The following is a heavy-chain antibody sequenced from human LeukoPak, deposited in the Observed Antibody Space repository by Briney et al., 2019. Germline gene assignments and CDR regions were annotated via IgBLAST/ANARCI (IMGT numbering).Heavy chain of an antibody. CDR2: IYSGGST. D-gene: IGHD3-10*01. V-gene: IGHV3-53*01. CDR3: AREERGVVRGVIIRYSDY. CDR1: GFTVSSNY. J-gene: IGHJ4*02. Sequence: GGSLRLSCAASGFTVSSNYMNWVRQAPGKGLEWVSVIYSGGSTYYADSVKGRFTISRDNSKNTLYLQMNSLRAEDTAVYYCAREERGVVRGVIIRYSDYWGQGTLVTVSS.